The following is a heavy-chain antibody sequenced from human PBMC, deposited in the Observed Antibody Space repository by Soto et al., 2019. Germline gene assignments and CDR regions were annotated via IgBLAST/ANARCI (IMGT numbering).Heavy chain of an antibody. Sequence: PGLSNKVPYKVSDYNCTSYWISWIRQKTGKGLERMGRIDPSDSYINYSPSFQGHVTISADKSISTAYLQWSSLKASDTAMYYCARHELYCGGDCYLLDYLGQGTLVTVSS. CDR3: ARHELYCGGDCYLLDY. D-gene: IGHD2-21*02. CDR2: IDPSDSYI. V-gene: IGHV5-10-1*01. CDR1: DYNCTSYW. J-gene: IGHJ4*02.